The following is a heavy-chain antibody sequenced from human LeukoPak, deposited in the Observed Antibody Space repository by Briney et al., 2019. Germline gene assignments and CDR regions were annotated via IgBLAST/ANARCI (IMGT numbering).Heavy chain of an antibody. Sequence: SETLSLTCAVSGGSISSGGYSWSWIRQPPGKGLEWIGYIYHSGSTYYNPSLKSRVTISVDRSKNQFSLKLSSVTAADTAVYYCARSRTSGWFDPWGQGTLVTVSS. D-gene: IGHD1-14*01. CDR1: GGSISSGGYS. CDR3: ARSRTSGWFDP. J-gene: IGHJ5*02. V-gene: IGHV4-30-2*01. CDR2: IYHSGST.